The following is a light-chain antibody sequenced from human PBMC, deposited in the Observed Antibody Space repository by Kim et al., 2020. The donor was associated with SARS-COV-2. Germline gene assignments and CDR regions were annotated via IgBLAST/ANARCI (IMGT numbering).Light chain of an antibody. V-gene: IGKV1-5*03. Sequence: DIQMTQFPSTLSTSVGDRVTITCRASQSVSHWLAWYQQKPGKAPKVLIYETSKLKSGVPSRFSGSGFGTEFTLTISSLQPDDFATYYCQQYNTCYTFGQGTKLEI. CDR3: QQYNTCYT. CDR1: QSVSHW. J-gene: IGKJ2*01. CDR2: ETS.